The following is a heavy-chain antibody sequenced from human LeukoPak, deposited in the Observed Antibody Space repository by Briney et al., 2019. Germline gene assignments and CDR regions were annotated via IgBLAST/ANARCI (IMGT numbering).Heavy chain of an antibody. CDR2: IIPMFGTA. V-gene: IGHV1-69*06. J-gene: IGHJ3*02. CDR3: ATDGRDHDFWSALPYLSI. Sequence: ASVKVSCTASGGTFNTYAISWVRQAPGQGLEWMGGIIPMFGTANYSQKFQGRVTITADKSTTTAYMELSSLRSEDTAVYYCATDGRDHDFWSALPYLSIWGQGTMVTVSS. CDR1: GGTFNTYA. D-gene: IGHD3-3*01.